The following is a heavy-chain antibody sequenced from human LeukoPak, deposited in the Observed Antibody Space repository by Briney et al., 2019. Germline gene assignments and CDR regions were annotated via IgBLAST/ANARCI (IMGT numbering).Heavy chain of an antibody. Sequence: SETLSLTCTVSGGSISSYYWSWIRQPAGKGLEWIGRIYTSGSTNYNPSLKSRVTMSVDTSKNQFSLKLSSVTAADTAVYYCAREDCSSTSCSWGANWFDPRGQGTLVTVSS. CDR2: IYTSGST. CDR3: AREDCSSTSCSWGANWFDP. J-gene: IGHJ5*02. V-gene: IGHV4-4*07. CDR1: GGSISSYY. D-gene: IGHD2-2*01.